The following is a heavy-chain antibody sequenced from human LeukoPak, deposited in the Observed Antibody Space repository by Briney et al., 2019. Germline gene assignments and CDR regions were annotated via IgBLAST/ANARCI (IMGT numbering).Heavy chain of an antibody. CDR2: IFYSGNT. Sequence: PSETLSLTCTVSGVSISSYYWSWIRQPPGKGLEWIGYIFYSGNTIYNPSLRSRVTISADTSKNHFSLRLRSVTAADTAVYYCARQETNGDRGVYWGQGTLVTVSS. V-gene: IGHV4-59*08. J-gene: IGHJ4*02. CDR1: GVSISSYY. CDR3: ARQETNGDRGVY. D-gene: IGHD2-8*01.